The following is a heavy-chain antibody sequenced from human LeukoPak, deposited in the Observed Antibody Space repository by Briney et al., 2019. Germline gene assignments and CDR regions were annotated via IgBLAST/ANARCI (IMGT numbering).Heavy chain of an antibody. J-gene: IGHJ3*02. CDR1: GFTVSSNY. CDR2: IYSGGST. Sequence: PGGSLRLSCAASGFTVSSNYMSWVRQAPGKGLEWVSVIYSGGSTYSADSVKGRFTISRDNSKNTLYLQMNSLRAEDTAVYYCARADHPYDSSGYYYQLSAFDIWGQGTMVTVSS. CDR3: ARADHPYDSSGYYYQLSAFDI. V-gene: IGHV3-53*01. D-gene: IGHD3-22*01.